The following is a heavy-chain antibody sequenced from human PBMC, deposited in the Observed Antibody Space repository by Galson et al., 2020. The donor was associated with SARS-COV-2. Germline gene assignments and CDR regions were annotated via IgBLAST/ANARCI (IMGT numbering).Heavy chain of an antibody. CDR2: ISAYNGNT. CDR1: GYTFTSYG. V-gene: IGHV1-18*01. CDR3: ARVHGGEARQEGLLRYYYYYYMAV. J-gene: IGHJ6*03. Sequence: ASVKVSCKASGYTFTSYGISWVRQAPGQGLEWMGWISAYNGNTNYAQKLQGRVTMTTDTSTSTAYMELRSLRSDDTAVYYCARVHGGEARQEGLLRYYYYYYMAVWSKGTTVTVS. D-gene: IGHD3-22*01.